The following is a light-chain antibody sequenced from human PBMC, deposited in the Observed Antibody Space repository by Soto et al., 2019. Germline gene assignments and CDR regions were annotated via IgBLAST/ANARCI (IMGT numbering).Light chain of an antibody. Sequence: QPVLTQSPSASASLGASVKLTCTLSSGHSNYAIAWHQQQPEKGPRYLMKLNSDGSHTKGDGIPDRFSGSSSGAERDLTISRLQSEDEADYYCQTWGAGIRVFGGGTKLTVL. V-gene: IGLV4-69*01. CDR1: SGHSNYA. CDR2: LNSDGSH. CDR3: QTWGAGIRV. J-gene: IGLJ2*01.